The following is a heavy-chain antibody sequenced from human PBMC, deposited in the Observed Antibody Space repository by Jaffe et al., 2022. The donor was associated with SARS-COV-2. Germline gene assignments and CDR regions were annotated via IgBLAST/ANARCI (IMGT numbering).Heavy chain of an antibody. D-gene: IGHD3-16*01. Sequence: QVQLQESGPGLVKPSETLSLTCTVSGGSITSYYWSWIRQPPGKGLEWIGYFYYSGTTNYNPSLKSRATISEDTSQNQFSLKLSSVTAADTAIYYCARGAGSYGYTGVDYWGQGTLVTVSS. J-gene: IGHJ4*02. V-gene: IGHV4-59*01. CDR3: ARGAGSYGYTGVDY. CDR1: GGSITSYY. CDR2: FYYSGTT.